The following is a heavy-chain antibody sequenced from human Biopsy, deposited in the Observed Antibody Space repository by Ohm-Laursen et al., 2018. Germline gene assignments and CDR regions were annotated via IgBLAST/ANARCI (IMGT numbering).Heavy chain of an antibody. Sequence: SVKVSCKASAYSFGDHRIHWVRQAPGQGLEWMGWIDPKSGGTNYAQKFQGRVTMTRDTPISTTYMELRRLTSDDTAVFYCARELGDFWGGRQFDFWGQGTLVTVSS. CDR3: ARELGDFWGGRQFDF. D-gene: IGHD3-3*01. V-gene: IGHV1-2*02. CDR1: AYSFGDHR. CDR2: IDPKSGGT. J-gene: IGHJ5*01.